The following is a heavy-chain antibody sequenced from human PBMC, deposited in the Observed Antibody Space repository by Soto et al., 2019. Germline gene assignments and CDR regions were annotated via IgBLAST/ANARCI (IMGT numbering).Heavy chain of an antibody. CDR3: AMTETTLSNWFLL. V-gene: IGHV4-59*12. D-gene: IGHD4-4*01. J-gene: IGHJ5*02. Sequence: SETLSLTCTVSGGSISGYYWTWIRQSPGKGLEWIGHIYYSGSTKYNPSLKSRLTMSVDRSKNQFSLRLSSVTDADTAVYYCAMTETTLSNWFLLSGPARRVTVAS. CDR1: GGSISGYY. CDR2: IYYSGST.